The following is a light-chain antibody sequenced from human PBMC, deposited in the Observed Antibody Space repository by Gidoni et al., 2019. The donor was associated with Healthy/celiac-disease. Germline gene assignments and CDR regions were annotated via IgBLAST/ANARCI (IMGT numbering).Light chain of an antibody. J-gene: IGKJ3*01. Sequence: DIVMTQSPLSLPVTPGEPASISCRSSQSLLHSNGYNYLDWYLQKPGQSPQLLIYLGSNRASGVPDRFSGSGSGTDFTLKISRVEAEDVGVYYCMQALQTLRFTFGPXTKVDIK. CDR1: QSLLHSNGYNY. V-gene: IGKV2-28*01. CDR3: MQALQTLRFT. CDR2: LGS.